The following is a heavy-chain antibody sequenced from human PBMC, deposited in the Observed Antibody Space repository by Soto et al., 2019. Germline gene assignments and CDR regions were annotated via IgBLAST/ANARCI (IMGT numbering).Heavy chain of an antibody. V-gene: IGHV3-7*01. CDR1: GFTFISDW. CDR2: IKQDGSEK. CDR3: ARVVAAAGTGDLDY. J-gene: IGHJ4*02. Sequence: EVQLVESGGGLVQPGGYLRLSCAASGFTFISDWMSWVRQAPGKGLEWVANIKQDGSEKYYVDSVKGRFTISRDNAKNSLYLQMNSLRAEDTAVYYCARVVAAAGTGDLDYWGQGTLVTVS. D-gene: IGHD6-13*01.